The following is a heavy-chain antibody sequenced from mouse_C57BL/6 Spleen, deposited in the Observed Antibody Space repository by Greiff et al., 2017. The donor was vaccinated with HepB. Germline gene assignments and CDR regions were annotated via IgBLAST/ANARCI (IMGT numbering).Heavy chain of an antibody. CDR3: ARQGIYDGYYGVFDY. D-gene: IGHD2-3*01. CDR2: IYPGSGST. CDR1: GYTFTSYW. Sequence: QVQLQQPGAELVKPGASVKMSCKASGYTFTSYWITWVKQRPGQGLEWIGDIYPGSGSTNYNEKFKSKATLTVDTSSSTAYMQLSSLTSEDSAVYYCARQGIYDGYYGVFDYWGQGTTLTVSS. J-gene: IGHJ2*01. V-gene: IGHV1-55*01.